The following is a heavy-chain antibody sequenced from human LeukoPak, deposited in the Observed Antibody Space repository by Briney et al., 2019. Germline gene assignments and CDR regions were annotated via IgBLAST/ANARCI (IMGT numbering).Heavy chain of an antibody. D-gene: IGHD6-13*01. V-gene: IGHV1-2*02. J-gene: IGHJ4*02. CDR2: INPNSGGT. CDR3: ARTNYSSSWISYFDY. Sequence: GASVKVSCKASGYTFTGYYMHWVRQAPGQGLEWMGWINPNSGGTNYAQKFQGRVTMTRDTSISTAYMELSRLRSDDTAVYYCARTNYSSSWISYFDYWGQGTLVTVSS. CDR1: GYTFTGYY.